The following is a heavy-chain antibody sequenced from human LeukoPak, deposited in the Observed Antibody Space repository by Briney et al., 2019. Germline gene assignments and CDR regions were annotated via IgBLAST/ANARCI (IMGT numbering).Heavy chain of an antibody. CDR2: IKQDGSEE. D-gene: IGHD6-19*01. J-gene: IGHJ1*01. CDR3: VGGTGWRLDS. CDR1: GFSFSAYW. Sequence: PGGSLRLSCAVSGFSFSAYWMTWVRQAPGKGLEWVAIIKQDGSEEFYVDSVKGRFIISRDNAKNSLYLQMNSLRVEDTAVYYCVGGTGWRLDSWGQGTLVTVSS. V-gene: IGHV3-7*05.